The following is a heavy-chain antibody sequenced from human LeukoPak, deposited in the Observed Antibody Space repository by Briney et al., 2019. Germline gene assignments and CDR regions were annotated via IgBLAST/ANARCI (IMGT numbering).Heavy chain of an antibody. CDR1: GFTFSSYA. D-gene: IGHD3-16*02. V-gene: IGHV3-30*04. J-gene: IGHJ3*02. CDR3: ARDAESADYVWGSYRYRPDAFDI. Sequence: GGSLRLSCAASGFTFSSYAMHWVRQAPGKGLEWVAVISYDGSNKYYADSVKGRFTISRDNSKNTLYLQMNSLRAEDTAVYYCARDAESADYVWGSYRYRPDAFDIWGQGTMVTVSS. CDR2: ISYDGSNK.